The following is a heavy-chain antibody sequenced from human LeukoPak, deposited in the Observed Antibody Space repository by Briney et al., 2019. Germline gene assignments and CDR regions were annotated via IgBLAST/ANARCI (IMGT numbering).Heavy chain of an antibody. CDR3: ARVMIGTVNWFDP. V-gene: IGHV3-11*06. Sequence: GGSLRLSCVASGFTFSDYYMSWIRQAPGKGLKWVSYISSSSTYSSYADSVKGRFTISRDNAKNSLYLQMNSLRAEDTAVYYCARVMIGTVNWFDPWGQGTLVTVSS. CDR1: GFTFSDYY. D-gene: IGHD3-22*01. J-gene: IGHJ5*02. CDR2: ISSSSTYS.